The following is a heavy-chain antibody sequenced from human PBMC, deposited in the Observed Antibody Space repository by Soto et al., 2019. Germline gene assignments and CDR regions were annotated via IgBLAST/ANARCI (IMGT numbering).Heavy chain of an antibody. J-gene: IGHJ6*02. CDR1: GYKFSNWW. CDR2: MYPGTSDI. Sequence: GESLKISCKGSGYKFSNWWLGWVRHMPGRGLECIGVMYPGTSDIRYSPSFQGQVTISADNSISTAYLHWNSLKASDTALYYCATQRDFYYGMDVWGQGTTVTVSS. CDR3: ATQRDFYYGMDV. V-gene: IGHV5-51*01. D-gene: IGHD6-25*01.